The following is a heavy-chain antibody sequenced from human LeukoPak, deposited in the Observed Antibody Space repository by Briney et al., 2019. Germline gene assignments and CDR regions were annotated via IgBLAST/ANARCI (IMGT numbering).Heavy chain of an antibody. CDR2: IRYDGSNK. V-gene: IGHV3-30*02. J-gene: IGHJ6*03. CDR1: GFTFSSYG. CDR3: AKDYPSYDFWSGYYDREDYYYYMDV. Sequence: GGSLRLSCAASGFTFSSYGMHWVRQAPGKGLEWVAFIRYDGSNKYYADSVKGRFTISRDNSKNTLYLQMNGLRAEDTTVYYCAKDYPSYDFWSGYYDREDYYYYMDVWGKGTTVTVSS. D-gene: IGHD3-3*01.